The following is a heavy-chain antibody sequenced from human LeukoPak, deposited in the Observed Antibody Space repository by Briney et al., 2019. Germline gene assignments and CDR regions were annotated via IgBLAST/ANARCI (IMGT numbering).Heavy chain of an antibody. D-gene: IGHD6-13*01. CDR1: GGSISNYY. CDR2: IYYSGRT. CDR3: ARDNVSSWYGNWFDP. V-gene: IGHV4-59*01. J-gene: IGHJ5*02. Sequence: SETLSLTCTVSGGSISNYYWSWMRQPPGKRLECIGYIYYSGRTDYHPSLKSRVTISVDTSKNQFSLKLSSVTAADTAVYYCARDNVSSWYGNWFDPWGQGTLVTVSS.